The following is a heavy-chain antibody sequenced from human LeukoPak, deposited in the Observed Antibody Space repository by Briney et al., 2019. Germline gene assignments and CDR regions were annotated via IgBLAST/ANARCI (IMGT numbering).Heavy chain of an antibody. D-gene: IGHD6-6*01. Sequence: SETLSLTCTVSGGSISSYYWSWIRQPAGKGLEWIGRIHASGSTDYNPSFESRVTMSVDTSKSQFSLRLSSVTAADTAVCYCAREGSMTARPFVSIDYWGQGTLVTVSS. CDR2: IHASGST. CDR3: AREGSMTARPFVSIDY. CDR1: GGSISSYY. V-gene: IGHV4-4*07. J-gene: IGHJ4*02.